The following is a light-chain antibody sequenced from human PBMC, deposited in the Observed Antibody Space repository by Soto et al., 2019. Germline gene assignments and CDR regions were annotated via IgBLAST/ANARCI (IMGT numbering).Light chain of an antibody. Sequence: EIVLTQSPGTLSLSPGESATLSCRASQSVSSSYLAWYQQKPGQAPRLLIYGASSRATGIPDRFRGSGSGTDFTLTISRLEPEDFAVYYCQQYGTSPELTFGGGTKVEIE. J-gene: IGKJ4*01. CDR1: QSVSSSY. V-gene: IGKV3-20*01. CDR3: QQYGTSPELT. CDR2: GAS.